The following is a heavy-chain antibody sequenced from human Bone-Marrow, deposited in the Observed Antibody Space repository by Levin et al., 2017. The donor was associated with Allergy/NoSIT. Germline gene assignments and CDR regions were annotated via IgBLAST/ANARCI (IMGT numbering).Heavy chain of an antibody. V-gene: IGHV4-30-4*01. CDR1: GGSINSGETY. CDR3: ARDRDYSGSGTYYIWYGMDV. Sequence: SQTLSLTCTVSGGSINSGETYWSWVRQPPGKGLEYIGHIYYSGTTYYNPSLKSRVTISVDTSKNQFSLKLNSVTAADTAVYYCARDRDYSGSGTYYIWYGMDVWGQGTTVTVSS. J-gene: IGHJ6*02. D-gene: IGHD3-10*01. CDR2: IYYSGTT.